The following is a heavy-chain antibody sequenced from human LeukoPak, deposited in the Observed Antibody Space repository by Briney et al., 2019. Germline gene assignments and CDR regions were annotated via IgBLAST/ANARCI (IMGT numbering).Heavy chain of an antibody. V-gene: IGHV4-59*08. Sequence: PSETLSLTCTVSGGSISSYYWSWIRQPPGKGLEWIGYIYYSGSTNYNPSLKSRVTISVDTSKNQFSLKLSSVTAADTAVYYCASALVRGVIIEWFDPWGQGTLVTVSS. J-gene: IGHJ5*02. CDR1: GGSISSYY. CDR3: ASALVRGVIIEWFDP. CDR2: IYYSGST. D-gene: IGHD3-10*01.